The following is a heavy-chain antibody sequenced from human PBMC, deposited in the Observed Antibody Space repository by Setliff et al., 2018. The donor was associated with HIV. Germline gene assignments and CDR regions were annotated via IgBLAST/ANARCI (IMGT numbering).Heavy chain of an antibody. CDR2: INVGNGNT. Sequence: ASVKVSCKASGYTFSNYVMQWVRQAPGQRLEWMGWINVGNGNTKYSEKFQGRVTITRDTSASTAYMELNSLRSEDTALYYCARGRAGIVATIDWGQGTLVTVSS. CDR1: GYTFSNYV. D-gene: IGHD5-12*01. J-gene: IGHJ4*02. V-gene: IGHV1-3*01. CDR3: ARGRAGIVATID.